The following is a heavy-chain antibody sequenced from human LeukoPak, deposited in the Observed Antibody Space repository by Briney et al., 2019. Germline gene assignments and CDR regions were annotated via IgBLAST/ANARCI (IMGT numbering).Heavy chain of an antibody. J-gene: IGHJ5*02. D-gene: IGHD5-18*01. CDR2: VSHDEKTI. CDR3: ARAGYSYGRNWFDP. V-gene: IGHV3-30*03. CDR1: GFTFTGHS. Sequence: GGSLRLSCVASGFTFTGHSMHWVRQAPGKGLEWISVVSHDEKTIFYADSLKGRFTVSRDNSKNSLYLQMNSLRAEDTAVYYCARAGYSYGRNWFDPWGQGTLVTVSS.